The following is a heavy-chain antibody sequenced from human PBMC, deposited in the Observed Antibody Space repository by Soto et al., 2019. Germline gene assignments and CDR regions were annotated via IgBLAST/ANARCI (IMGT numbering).Heavy chain of an antibody. CDR2: IGTAGDT. J-gene: IGHJ2*01. CDR1: GFTFSTYD. D-gene: IGHD3-10*01. Sequence: EVQLVESGGGLVQPGGSLRLSCVASGFTFSTYDMHWVRQTTGKGLEWVSAIGTAGDTYYPGSVKGRFTISRDDAKNSLYLQMNSLRAGDSAVYYCARDATSGSGYGPDWYFDLWGRGTLVTV. V-gene: IGHV3-13*04. CDR3: ARDATSGSGYGPDWYFDL.